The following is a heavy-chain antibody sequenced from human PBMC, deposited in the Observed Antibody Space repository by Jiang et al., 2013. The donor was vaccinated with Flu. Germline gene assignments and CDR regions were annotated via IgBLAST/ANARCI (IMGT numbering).Heavy chain of an antibody. D-gene: IGHD3-22*01. CDR1: GGSISGSEDY. J-gene: IGHJ2*01. Sequence: VLLKPSETLSLTCTVSGGSISGSEDYWSWIRQPPGKGLEWIGSIYYTGSTYYNPSLMSRVTISVDTSKNQFSVRLSSVTAADTAVYYCARRAVVVVDKPHWYFDLWGRGTLVTVSS. CDR2: IYYTGST. V-gene: IGHV4-39*01. CDR3: ARRAVVVVDKPHWYFDL.